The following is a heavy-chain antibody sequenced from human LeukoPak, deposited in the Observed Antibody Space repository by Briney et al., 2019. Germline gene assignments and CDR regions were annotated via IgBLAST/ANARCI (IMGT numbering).Heavy chain of an antibody. CDR3: ARVQPGSGCYVGMDV. J-gene: IGHJ6*02. CDR1: GFTFSSYG. Sequence: GGSLRLSCAASGFTFSSYGMRWVRQAPGKGLEWVPAISGDAVSTFYADSVRGRFTITRDNSKNTLYLQMNSLRAEDTAVYYCARVQPGSGCYVGMDVWGQGTTVTVSS. D-gene: IGHD3-10*01. V-gene: IGHV3-23*01. CDR2: ISGDAVST.